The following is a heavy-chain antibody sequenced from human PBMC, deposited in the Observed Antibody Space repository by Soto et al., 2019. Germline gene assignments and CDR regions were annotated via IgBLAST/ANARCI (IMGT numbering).Heavy chain of an antibody. CDR3: SRDRCSSTSCYPDH. CDR1: GYHFTRFY. Sequence: QVQLVQSGAEVKNPGASVKVSCKTSGYHFTRFYIHWVRQAPGKGLEWMGIINPTGNRATYAQKFQGRVSMTSDTYTTTVHMEVTGLKSEDTAVYWCSRDRCSSTSCYPDHWGQGTLVTVSS. V-gene: IGHV1-46*01. CDR2: INPTGNRA. J-gene: IGHJ4*02. D-gene: IGHD2-2*01.